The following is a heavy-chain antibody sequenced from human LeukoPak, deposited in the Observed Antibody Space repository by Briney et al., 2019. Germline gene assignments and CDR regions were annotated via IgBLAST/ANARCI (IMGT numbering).Heavy chain of an antibody. D-gene: IGHD2-8*01. CDR2: ISSGSSYI. CDR1: GFTFSSYS. Sequence: TPGGSLRLSCAASGFTFSSYSMNWVRQAPGKGLEWVSSISSGSSYIYYADSVKGRFTISRDNGKNSLYLQMNSLRAEDTAVYYCAGDGPKYCSNGVCYAPVDPWGQGTLVTVSS. J-gene: IGHJ5*02. CDR3: AGDGPKYCSNGVCYAPVDP. V-gene: IGHV3-21*01.